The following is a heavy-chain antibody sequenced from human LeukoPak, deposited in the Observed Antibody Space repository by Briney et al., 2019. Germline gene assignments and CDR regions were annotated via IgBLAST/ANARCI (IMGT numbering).Heavy chain of an antibody. CDR2: INPSGGGT. Sequence: ASVKVSCKASGYTFTSYYMHWVRQAPGQGLEWMGIINPSGGGTSYAQKFKGRVTMTRDTSTSTVYMELSSLRSEDTAVYYCAKDRGIHGDTYLDYWGQGTLVTVSS. D-gene: IGHD2-21*02. V-gene: IGHV1-46*01. CDR1: GYTFTSYY. J-gene: IGHJ4*02. CDR3: AKDRGIHGDTYLDY.